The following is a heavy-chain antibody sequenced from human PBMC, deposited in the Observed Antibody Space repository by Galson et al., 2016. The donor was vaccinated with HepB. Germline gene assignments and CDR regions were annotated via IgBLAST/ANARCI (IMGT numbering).Heavy chain of an antibody. CDR3: ARDPCSGASGYSDHFDY. V-gene: IGHV1-18*01. CDR1: GYTFSFYG. Sequence: SVKVSCKASGYTFSFYGISWLRQAPGQGLEWMGWISANTDNTNYAQKFQGRVTLTIDSSTTTAYMDLRNLRSDDTAVYYCARDPCSGASGYSDHFDYWGHGTLVTVSS. CDR2: ISANTDNT. D-gene: IGHD2-15*01. J-gene: IGHJ4*03.